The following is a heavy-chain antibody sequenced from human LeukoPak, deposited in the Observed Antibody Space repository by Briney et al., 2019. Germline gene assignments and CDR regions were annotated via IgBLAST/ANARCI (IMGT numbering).Heavy chain of an antibody. V-gene: IGHV1-8*01. CDR1: GYTFTNFD. CDR3: ARDRLPWYSSGWYPGMDV. CDR2: MNPVSGNA. Sequence: ASVKVSCKASGYTFTNFDINWVRQAPGQGLEWMGWMNPVSGNAGSAQKFQGRVTLTRDTSISTAYMELSSLRSDDTAVYYCARDRLPWYSSGWYPGMDVWGQGTTVTVSS. D-gene: IGHD6-19*01. J-gene: IGHJ6*02.